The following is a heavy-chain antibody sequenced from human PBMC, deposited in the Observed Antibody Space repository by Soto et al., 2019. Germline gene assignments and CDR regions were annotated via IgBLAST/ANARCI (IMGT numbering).Heavy chain of an antibody. Sequence: SETLSLTCAAYGGSFSDNYCSWIRQAPGKGLEWIGVIDHTGSTNFNPSLKSRVTMSLDRSKNLLSLKVNSVTAADTAVYFCTRGVFPRRLPPAYWGQGTLVTVSS. CDR3: TRGVFPRRLPPAY. D-gene: IGHD2-21*01. CDR2: IDHTGST. V-gene: IGHV4-34*01. CDR1: GGSFSDNY. J-gene: IGHJ4*02.